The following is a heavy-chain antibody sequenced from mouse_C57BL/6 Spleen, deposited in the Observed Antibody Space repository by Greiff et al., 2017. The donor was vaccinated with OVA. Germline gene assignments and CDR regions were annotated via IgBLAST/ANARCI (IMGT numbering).Heavy chain of an antibody. J-gene: IGHJ1*03. CDR1: GYTFTDYA. CDR3: AREEAFYYDYNWYFDV. D-gene: IGHD2-4*01. Sequence: QVQLQQSGPELVRPGVSVKISCKGSGYTFTDYAMHWVKQSHAKSLEWIGVISTYYGDASYNQKFKDKATMTVDKYSSTAYMELARLTSEDSAVYYCAREEAFYYDYNWYFDVWGTGTTVTVSS. V-gene: IGHV1-67*01. CDR2: ISTYYGDA.